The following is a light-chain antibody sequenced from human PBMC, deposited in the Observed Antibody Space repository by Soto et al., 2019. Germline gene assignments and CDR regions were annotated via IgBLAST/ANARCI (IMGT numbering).Light chain of an antibody. CDR3: SSYISSDTVL. J-gene: IGLJ2*01. Sequence: QSALTQPASVSGSPGQSITISCTGTSSDIGGYNYVSWFQHHPGKAPKLMIFDVTNRPSGVSNRFSGSKSGNTASLTISGLHAEDEADYYCSSYISSDTVLFGGGTKLTVL. CDR2: DVT. CDR1: SSDIGGYNY. V-gene: IGLV2-14*03.